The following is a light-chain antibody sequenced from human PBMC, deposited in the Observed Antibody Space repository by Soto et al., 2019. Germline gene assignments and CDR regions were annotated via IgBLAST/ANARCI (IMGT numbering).Light chain of an antibody. CDR1: QSISSY. CDR3: QQYNSYPHT. CDR2: AAS. Sequence: DIQMTQSPSSLFASVGDRVTITCRASQSISSYLNWYQQKPGKAPKLLIYAASSLQSGVPSRFSGSGSGTDFTLTISSLQPEDFATYYCQQYNSYPHTFGQGTKLEIK. J-gene: IGKJ2*01. V-gene: IGKV1-39*01.